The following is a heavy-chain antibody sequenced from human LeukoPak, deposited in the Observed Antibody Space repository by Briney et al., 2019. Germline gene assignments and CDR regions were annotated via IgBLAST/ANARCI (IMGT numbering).Heavy chain of an antibody. J-gene: IGHJ4*02. CDR3: ARGVELLWFGELSTFDY. CDR2: INPNSGGT. Sequence: ASVKVSCKASGYTFTGYYMHWVRQAPGQGLEWMGWINPNSGGTNYAQKFQGRVTVTRDTSISTAYMELSRLRSDDTAVYYCARGVELLWFGELSTFDYWGQGTLVTVSS. V-gene: IGHV1-2*02. CDR1: GYTFTGYY. D-gene: IGHD3-10*01.